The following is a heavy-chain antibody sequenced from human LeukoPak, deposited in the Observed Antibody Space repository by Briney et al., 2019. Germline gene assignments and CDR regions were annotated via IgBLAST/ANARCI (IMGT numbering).Heavy chain of an antibody. CDR3: DCSSTSCFAAGDY. CDR1: GFTFSSYG. V-gene: IGHV3-30*02. Sequence: GGSLRLSCAASGFTFSSYGMHWVRQAPGKGLEWVAFIRYDGSNKYYADSVKGRFTISRDNSKNTLYLQMNSLRAEDTAVYYCDCSSTSCFAAGDYWGQGTLVTVSS. J-gene: IGHJ4*02. D-gene: IGHD2-2*01. CDR2: IRYDGSNK.